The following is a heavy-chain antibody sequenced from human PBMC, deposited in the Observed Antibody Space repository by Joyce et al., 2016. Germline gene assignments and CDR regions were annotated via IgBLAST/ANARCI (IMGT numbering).Heavy chain of an antibody. Sequence: QVQLQESDPGLVKPSETLSLTCTVSGGSISSSYWSWIRQRPGKGLEWIGYIYYRGSTNDNPSLKSRVSISVDTSKNQFSLKLSSVTAADTAVYYCARQYYESGPFDYWGQGALVTVSS. CDR2: IYYRGST. CDR1: GGSISSSY. J-gene: IGHJ4*02. D-gene: IGHD3-10*01. V-gene: IGHV4-59*01. CDR3: ARQYYESGPFDY.